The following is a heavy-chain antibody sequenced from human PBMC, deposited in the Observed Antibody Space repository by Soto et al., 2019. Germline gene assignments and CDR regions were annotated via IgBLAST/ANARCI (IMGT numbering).Heavy chain of an antibody. D-gene: IGHD3-16*01. CDR2: IYHSGST. Sequence: QLQLQEPGSGLVKPSQTLSLTCAVSGGSISSGGYSWSWIRQPPGKGLEWIGYIYHSGSTYYNPSLKSRVTISVDRSKNQFSLKLSSVTAADTAVYYCARGPPFHWGQGTLVTVSS. CDR3: ARGPPFH. CDR1: GGSISSGGYS. J-gene: IGHJ4*02. V-gene: IGHV4-30-2*01.